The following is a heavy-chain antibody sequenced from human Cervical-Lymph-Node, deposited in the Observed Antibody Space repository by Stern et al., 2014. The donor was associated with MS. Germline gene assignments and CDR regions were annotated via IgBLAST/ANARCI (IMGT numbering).Heavy chain of an antibody. V-gene: IGHV3-21*01. CDR2: ISSSSRDM. J-gene: IGHJ4*02. Sequence: EVQLVESGGGLVKPGGSLRLSCAASGFTFSNFKMNWVRQAPGKGLEWVSSISSSSRDMDYGDSVKGRFTISRDNAKNSLYLQMNSLRAEDTAVYYCAMTFDYWGQGTLVTVSS. CDR3: AMTFDY. CDR1: GFTFSNFK.